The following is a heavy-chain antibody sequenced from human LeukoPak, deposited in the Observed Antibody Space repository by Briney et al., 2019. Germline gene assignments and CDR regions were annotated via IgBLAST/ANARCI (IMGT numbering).Heavy chain of an antibody. CDR1: EFTFSSYT. V-gene: IGHV4-59*12. Sequence: GSLRLSCAVSEFTFSSYTMNWVRQPPGKGLEWIGSLYYSGSTYYNPSLKSRVTISLDTSKNQFSLKLSSVTAADTAVYYCARDGRGSDYYFDYWGQGTLVTVSS. D-gene: IGHD1-1*01. CDR2: LYYSGST. CDR3: ARDGRGSDYYFDY. J-gene: IGHJ4*02.